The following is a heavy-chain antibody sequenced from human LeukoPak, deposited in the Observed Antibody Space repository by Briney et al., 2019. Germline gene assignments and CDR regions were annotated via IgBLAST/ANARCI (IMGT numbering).Heavy chain of an antibody. Sequence: GGSLRLSCAASGFTFSDYAMYWVRQAPGKGLEWVAVISYDEINIYYADSVKGRFTISRDNAKNSLYLQMNSLRAEDTAVYYCARDPSVRAAAGQRLFDYWGQGTLVTVSS. V-gene: IGHV3-30-3*01. D-gene: IGHD6-13*01. CDR3: ARDPSVRAAAGQRLFDY. CDR1: GFTFSDYA. J-gene: IGHJ4*02. CDR2: ISYDEINI.